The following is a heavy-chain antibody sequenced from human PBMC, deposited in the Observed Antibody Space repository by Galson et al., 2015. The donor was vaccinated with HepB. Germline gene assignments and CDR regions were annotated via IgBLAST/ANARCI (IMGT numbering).Heavy chain of an antibody. CDR2: MNRNSGNT. Sequence: SVKVSCKASGYTFTSYDINWVRQATGQGLEWMGWMNRNSGNTGYAQKFQGRVTMTRNTSISTAYMELSSLRSEDTAVYYCARGLGNYCSSTSCYSDWYFDLWGRGTLVTVSS. J-gene: IGHJ2*01. CDR1: GYTFTSYD. D-gene: IGHD2-2*01. CDR3: ARGLGNYCSSTSCYSDWYFDL. V-gene: IGHV1-8*01.